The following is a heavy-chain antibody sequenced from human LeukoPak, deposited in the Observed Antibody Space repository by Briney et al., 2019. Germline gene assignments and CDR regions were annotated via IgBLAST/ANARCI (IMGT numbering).Heavy chain of an antibody. CDR1: GFTFSNYA. J-gene: IGHJ4*02. D-gene: IGHD3-22*01. CDR3: ARGPSGVVVIGLGY. V-gene: IGHV3-23*01. CDR2: ISGSGGGT. Sequence: PGGSLRLSCAASGFTFSNYAMTWVRQAPGKGLEWVSAISGSGGGTFYADSVKGRFTISRDNSKNTLYLQMNSLRAEDTAVYYCARGPSGVVVIGLGYWGQGTLVTVSS.